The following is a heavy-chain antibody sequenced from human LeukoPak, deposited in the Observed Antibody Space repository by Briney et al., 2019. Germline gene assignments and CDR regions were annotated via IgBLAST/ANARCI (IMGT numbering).Heavy chain of an antibody. D-gene: IGHD3-22*01. Sequence: TGGSLRLSCAASGYTFSSYSINWVRQAPGKGLEWVASISVRSNYIYYADSVRGRFSISRDDARDSLYLQMNSLRAEDTAVYYCVGLRRNSDTSGFYYYYDYWGQGTLVTVSS. J-gene: IGHJ4*02. V-gene: IGHV3-21*01. CDR1: GYTFSSYS. CDR2: ISVRSNYI. CDR3: VGLRRNSDTSGFYYYYDY.